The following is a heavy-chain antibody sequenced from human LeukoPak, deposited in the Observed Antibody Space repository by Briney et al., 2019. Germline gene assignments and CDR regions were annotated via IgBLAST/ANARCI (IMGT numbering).Heavy chain of an antibody. D-gene: IGHD6-13*01. V-gene: IGHV4-59*08. J-gene: IGHJ4*02. CDR2: IYYSGST. Sequence: PSEILSLTCTVSGGSISSYYWSWIRQPPGKGLEWIGYIYYSGSTNYNPSLKSRVTISVDTSKNQFSLKLSSVTAADTAVYYCARLSSGSSSWYDIDYWGQGTLVTVSS. CDR1: GGSISSYY. CDR3: ARLSSGSSSWYDIDY.